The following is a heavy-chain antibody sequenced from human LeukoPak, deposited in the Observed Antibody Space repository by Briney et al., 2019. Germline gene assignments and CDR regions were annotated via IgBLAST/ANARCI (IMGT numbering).Heavy chain of an antibody. Sequence: SETLSLTCAVYGGSFSGYYWSWIRQPPGKGLEWIGEINHSGSTNYNPSLKSRVTISVDTSKNQFSLKLSSVTAADTAVYYCARAKSLFDSWGQGTLVTVSS. J-gene: IGHJ4*02. CDR1: GGSFSGYY. V-gene: IGHV4-34*01. D-gene: IGHD3-10*01. CDR2: INHSGST. CDR3: ARAKSLFDS.